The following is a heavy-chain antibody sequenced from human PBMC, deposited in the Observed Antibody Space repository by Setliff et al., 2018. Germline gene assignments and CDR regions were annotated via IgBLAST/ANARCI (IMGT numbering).Heavy chain of an antibody. CDR2: IKQDGSEK. D-gene: IGHD2-15*01. V-gene: IGHV3-7*01. CDR3: ARESVAATYNWFDP. Sequence: GGSLRLSCAASGFTFSRYWMSWVRQAPGKGLEWVANIKQDGSEKYYVDSVKGRFTISRDNAKNSLYLQMNSLRAEDTAVYYCARESVAATYNWFDPWGQGTLVTAPQ. CDR1: GFTFSRYW. J-gene: IGHJ5*02.